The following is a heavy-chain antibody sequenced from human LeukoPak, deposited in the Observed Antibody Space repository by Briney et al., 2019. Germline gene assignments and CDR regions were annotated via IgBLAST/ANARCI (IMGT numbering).Heavy chain of an antibody. Sequence: PGGSLRLSCAASGFTVSSNYMSWVRQAPGKGLEWVAFIRYDGSNKYYADSVKGRFTISRDNSKNTLYLQMNSLRAEDTAVYYCAKDTRGGYSYGYFDYCGQGTLVTVSS. V-gene: IGHV3-30*02. J-gene: IGHJ4*02. D-gene: IGHD5-18*01. CDR1: GFTVSSNY. CDR3: AKDTRGGYSYGYFDY. CDR2: IRYDGSNK.